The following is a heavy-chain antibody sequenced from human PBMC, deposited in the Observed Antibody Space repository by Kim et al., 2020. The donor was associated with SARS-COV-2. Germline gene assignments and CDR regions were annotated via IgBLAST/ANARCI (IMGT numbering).Heavy chain of an antibody. CDR1: GFTFGDYA. CDR2: IRSKAYGGTT. CDR3: TRDNSWYYYYYGMDV. J-gene: IGHJ6*02. V-gene: IGHV3-49*03. Sequence: GGSLRLSCTASGFTFGDYAMSWFRQAPGKGLEWVGFIRSKAYGGTTEYAASVKGRFTISRDDSKSIAYLQMNSLKTEDTAVYYCTRDNSWYYYYYGMDVWGQGTTVTVSS. D-gene: IGHD6-13*01.